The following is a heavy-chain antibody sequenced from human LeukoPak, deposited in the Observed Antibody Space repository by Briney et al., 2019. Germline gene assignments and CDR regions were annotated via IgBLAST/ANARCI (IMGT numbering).Heavy chain of an antibody. J-gene: IGHJ5*02. CDR1: GGSISSSSYY. V-gene: IGHV4-39*01. D-gene: IGHD3-16*01. CDR3: ARRSGSDGMIFDP. Sequence: PSETLSLTCTVSGGSISSSSYYWGWIRQPPGKGLEWIGSIYYSGSTYYNPSLKSRVTISVDTSKNQSSLKLSSVTAADTAVYYCARRSGSDGMIFDPWGQGTLVTVSS. CDR2: IYYSGST.